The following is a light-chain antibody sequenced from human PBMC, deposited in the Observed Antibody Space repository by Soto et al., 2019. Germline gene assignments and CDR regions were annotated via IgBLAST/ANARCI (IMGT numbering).Light chain of an antibody. CDR2: WAS. CDR3: QQYFTSPQT. J-gene: IGKJ1*01. Sequence: DIVMTQSPDSLAVSLGERATINCKSSQSVLYSSNNKNYLAWYQQKPGQPPKLLIYWASTRDSGVPDRFSGSGSGTDFTLSISTLQAEDVADYHCQQYFTSPQTFGQGTKVEIK. V-gene: IGKV4-1*01. CDR1: QSVLYSSNNKNY.